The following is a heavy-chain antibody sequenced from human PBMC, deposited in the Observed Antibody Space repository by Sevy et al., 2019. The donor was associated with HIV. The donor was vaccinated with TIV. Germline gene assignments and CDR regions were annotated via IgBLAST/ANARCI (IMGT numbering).Heavy chain of an antibody. Sequence: GGFLRLSCAASGFTFSSYGMHWVRQAPGKGLEWVAVISYDGSNKYYADSVKGRFTISRDNSKNTLYLQMNSLRAEDTAVYYCAQGHGGPGAYCDYAFGYWGQGTLVTVSS. D-gene: IGHD4-17*01. J-gene: IGHJ4*02. CDR3: AQGHGGPGAYCDYAFGY. CDR2: ISYDGSNK. CDR1: GFTFSSYG. V-gene: IGHV3-30*18.